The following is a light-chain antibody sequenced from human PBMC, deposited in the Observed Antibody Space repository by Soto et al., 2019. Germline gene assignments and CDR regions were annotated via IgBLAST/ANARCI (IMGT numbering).Light chain of an antibody. V-gene: IGKV3-20*01. CDR2: SAS. CDR1: QAVSSSY. Sequence: EIVLTQSPGTLSLSPGERATLSCRASQAVSSSYFAWYQQRPGRAPRLLISSASSRATGIPDRFTGGGSGTDFTLTINRLEPEDFAVYYCHQHETSPPTFGQGTRVEIK. CDR3: HQHETSPPT. J-gene: IGKJ1*01.